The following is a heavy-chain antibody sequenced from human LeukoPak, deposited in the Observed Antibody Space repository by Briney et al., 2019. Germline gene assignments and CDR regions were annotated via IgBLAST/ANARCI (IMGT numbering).Heavy chain of an antibody. D-gene: IGHD3-10*01. Sequence: GRSLRLSCAASGFTFSSYAMHWVRQAPGKGLEWVAVISYDGSNKYYADSVKGRFTISRDNSKNTLYLQMNSLRAEDTAVYYCARETGLLWFGELPDNYYYGMDVWGQGTTVTVSS. V-gene: IGHV3-30-3*01. J-gene: IGHJ6*02. CDR2: ISYDGSNK. CDR3: ARETGLLWFGELPDNYYYGMDV. CDR1: GFTFSSYA.